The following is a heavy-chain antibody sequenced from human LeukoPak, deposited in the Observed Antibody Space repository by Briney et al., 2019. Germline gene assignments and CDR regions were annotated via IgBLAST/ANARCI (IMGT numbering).Heavy chain of an antibody. V-gene: IGHV3-7*03. Sequence: GGSLRLSCAASGFTFSSYWMSWVRQAPGKGLEWVANIKQDGSEKYYVDSVKGRFTISRDNSKNTLYLQMNSLRADDTALYYCAKDRLLWRLRLGELSLFPIDSWGQGTLVTVSS. CDR1: GFTFSSYW. CDR2: IKQDGSEK. D-gene: IGHD3-16*02. CDR3: AKDRLLWRLRLGELSLFPIDS. J-gene: IGHJ4*02.